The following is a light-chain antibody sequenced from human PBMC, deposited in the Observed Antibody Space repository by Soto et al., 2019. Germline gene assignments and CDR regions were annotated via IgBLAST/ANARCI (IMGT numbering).Light chain of an antibody. CDR2: EVS. J-gene: IGLJ2*01. CDR1: SSDIGGYKS. Sequence: QSALTQPASVSGSPGQSITISCTGTSSDIGGYKSVSWYQQHPGKAPKLMIYEVSNRPSGVSNRFSGSKSGNTASLTISVLQAEDEADYYCSSYTSSSTVVFGGGTKLTVL. CDR3: SSYTSSSTVV. V-gene: IGLV2-14*01.